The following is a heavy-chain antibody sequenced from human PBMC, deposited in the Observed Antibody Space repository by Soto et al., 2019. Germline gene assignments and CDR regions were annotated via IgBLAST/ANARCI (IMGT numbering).Heavy chain of an antibody. V-gene: IGHV4-30-4*01. J-gene: IGHJ3*02. CDR1: GGSISTEYY. Sequence: QVQLQESGPGLVKPSQTLSLTCTVSGGSISTEYYWSWIRQPPGKGLEWIGYIYYSGSTYYNPSLKNRVTMSVDTSKNQFSLKVYSVTAADTAVYYCARAPYRGANSRDAFDIWGQGTMVTVSS. CDR2: IYYSGST. D-gene: IGHD7-27*01. CDR3: ARAPYRGANSRDAFDI.